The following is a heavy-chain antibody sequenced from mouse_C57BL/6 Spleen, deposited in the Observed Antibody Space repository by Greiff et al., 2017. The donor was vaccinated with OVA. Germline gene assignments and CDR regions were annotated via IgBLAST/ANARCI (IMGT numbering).Heavy chain of an antibody. CDR2: ISDGGSYT. CDR3: ARAPDGSSYYFDD. CDR1: GFTFSSYA. D-gene: IGHD1-1*01. Sequence: EVKLMESGGGLVKPGGSLKLSCAASGFTFSSYAMSWVRQTPEKRLEWVATISDGGSYTYYPDNVKGRFTISRDNAKNNLYLQMSHLKSEDTAMYYCARAPDGSSYYFDDWGQGTTLTVSS. V-gene: IGHV5-4*03. J-gene: IGHJ2*01.